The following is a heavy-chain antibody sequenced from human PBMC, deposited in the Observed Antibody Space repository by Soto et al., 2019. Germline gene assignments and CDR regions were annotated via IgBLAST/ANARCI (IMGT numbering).Heavy chain of an antibody. V-gene: IGHV1-18*01. CDR3: ARDIVDFWNGHHFYMDV. J-gene: IGHJ6*03. CDR2: ISAYNGNT. D-gene: IGHD3-3*01. Sequence: QVQLMQSGAEVKKPGASINVSCQASGYKFNSFGIAWVRQATGQGLEWLGRISAYNGNTNYTQKIPGRVTLTTDPPKTTAYMELRSLRSDDTAIFYCARDIVDFWNGHHFYMDVWGKGTTVIVTS. CDR1: GYKFNSFG.